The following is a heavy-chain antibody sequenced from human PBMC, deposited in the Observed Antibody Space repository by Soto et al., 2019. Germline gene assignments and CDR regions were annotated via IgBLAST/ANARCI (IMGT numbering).Heavy chain of an antibody. Sequence: EVQLVETGGGLIQPGGSVRLSCAASGFTVSSNYMSWVRQAPGKGLEWVSVIYSGGSTYYSDSVKGRFTISKDNSKNTLYLQMNSLRAEDTAVYYLAREEMVYAIVTRYYGMDVWGQGTTVTVSS. CDR2: IYSGGST. CDR1: GFTVSSNY. V-gene: IGHV3-53*02. CDR3: AREEMVYAIVTRYYGMDV. J-gene: IGHJ6*02. D-gene: IGHD2-8*01.